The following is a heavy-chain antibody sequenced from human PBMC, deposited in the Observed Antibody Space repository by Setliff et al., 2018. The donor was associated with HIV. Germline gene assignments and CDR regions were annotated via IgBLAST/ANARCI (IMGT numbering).Heavy chain of an antibody. D-gene: IGHD3-16*01. Sequence: PSETLSLTCTVSGGSISGHYWNWIRQPAGGGLEWIGRIYISGSTNYNPSLKSRVTMSIDTSKNQFSLKLHSLIAADTAVYYCARDPKVEWDLLGAFDIWGQGTMVTVSS. CDR3: ARDPKVEWDLLGAFDI. CDR2: IYISGST. V-gene: IGHV4-4*07. CDR1: GGSISGHY. J-gene: IGHJ3*02.